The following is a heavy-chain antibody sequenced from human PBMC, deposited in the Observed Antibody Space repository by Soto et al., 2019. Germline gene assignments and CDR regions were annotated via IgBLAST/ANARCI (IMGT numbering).Heavy chain of an antibody. CDR3: ARGGYNYRGLFDP. Sequence: QVQLQESGPGLVKPSQTLSLTCTVSGGSISSGGYYWSWIRQHPGKGLEWIGFIYYSGSTYYNPPLKSRLTISLDTSKNQFSLKLSSVTAADTAVYYCARGGYNYRGLFDPWGQGTLVTVSS. CDR1: GGSISSGGYY. V-gene: IGHV4-31*03. J-gene: IGHJ5*02. D-gene: IGHD5-12*01. CDR2: IYYSGST.